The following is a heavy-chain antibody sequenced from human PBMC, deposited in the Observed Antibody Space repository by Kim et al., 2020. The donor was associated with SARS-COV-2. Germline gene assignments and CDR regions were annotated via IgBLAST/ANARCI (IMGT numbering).Heavy chain of an antibody. CDR1: GYTFTGYY. CDR3: GRGLKTTQDY. D-gene: IGHD4-17*01. CDR2: INPKTGGT. Sequence: ASVKVSCKTSGYTFTGYYIQWVRQAPGQGLEWMGRINPKTGGTTYAQRFQGRVTLTRDTSISTAYMDLSRLTSDDTAVYYCGRGLKTTQDYWGQGTLVTV. J-gene: IGHJ4*02. V-gene: IGHV1-2*06.